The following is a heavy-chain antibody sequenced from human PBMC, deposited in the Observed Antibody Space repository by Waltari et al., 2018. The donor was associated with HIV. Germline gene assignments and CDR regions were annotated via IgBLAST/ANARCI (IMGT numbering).Heavy chain of an antibody. J-gene: IGHJ4*02. Sequence: QVQLVESGGGVVQPGRSLRLSCAASRFTFSSYAMHWVRQAPGKGVEWVAVISYDGDNKYYADSGKGRFTISRDNSKNTLYLQMNSLRAEDTAVYYCAKGASGWSPGYWGQGTLVTVSS. CDR3: AKGASGWSPGY. V-gene: IGHV3-30*18. CDR2: ISYDGDNK. CDR1: RFTFSSYA. D-gene: IGHD6-19*01.